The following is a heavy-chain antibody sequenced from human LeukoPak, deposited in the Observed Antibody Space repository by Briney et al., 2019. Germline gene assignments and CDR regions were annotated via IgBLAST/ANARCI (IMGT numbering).Heavy chain of an antibody. CDR1: GGSISSGSYY. V-gene: IGHV4-61*02. CDR2: IYTSGST. CDR3: AGETRCSSTSCPGWFDP. D-gene: IGHD2-2*01. Sequence: PSQTLSLTCTVSGGSISSGSYYWSWIRQPAGKGLEWIGRIYTSGSTNYNPSLKSRVTISVDTSKNQFSLKLSSVTAADTAVYYCAGETRCSSTSCPGWFDPWGQGTLVTVSS. J-gene: IGHJ5*02.